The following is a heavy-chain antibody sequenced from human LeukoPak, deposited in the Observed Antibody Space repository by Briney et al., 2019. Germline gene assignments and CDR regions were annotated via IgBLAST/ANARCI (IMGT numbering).Heavy chain of an antibody. J-gene: IGHJ4*02. CDR2: ISSSGSTI. CDR3: ARGNDDDFWSGYYTPYY. V-gene: IGHV3-11*01. CDR1: GFTFSDYY. Sequence: EGSLRLSCAASGFTFSDYYMSWIRQAPGKGLEWVSYISSSGSTIYYADSVKGRFTISRDNAKNSLYLQMNSLRAEDTAVYYCARGNDDDFWSGYYTPYYWGQGTLVTVSS. D-gene: IGHD3-3*01.